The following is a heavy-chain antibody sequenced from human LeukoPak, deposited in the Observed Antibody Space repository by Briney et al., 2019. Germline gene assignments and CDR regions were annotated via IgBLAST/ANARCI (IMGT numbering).Heavy chain of an antibody. CDR2: ISGDGGST. CDR1: GFTFDDYA. V-gene: IGHV3-43*02. CDR3: AKDTGQYYYYYYMDV. Sequence: GGSLRLSCAASGFTFDDYAMHWVRQAPGKGLEWVSLISGDGGSTYYADSVKGRFTISRDNSKNSLYLQVNSLRTEDTALYYCAKDTGQYYYYYYMDVWGKGTTVTVSS. J-gene: IGHJ6*03.